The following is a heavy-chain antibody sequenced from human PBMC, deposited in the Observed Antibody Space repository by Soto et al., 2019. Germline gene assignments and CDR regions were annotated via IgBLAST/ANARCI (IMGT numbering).Heavy chain of an antibody. CDR2: IYHSGST. Sequence: SETLSLTCAVSGGSISSGGYSWSWIRQPPGKGLEWIGYIYHSGSTYYNPSLKSRVTISVDRSKNQFSLKLSSVTAADTAVYYRARVPRPRGQGPLVTLST. J-gene: IGHJ5*02. CDR1: GGSISSGGYS. CDR3: ARVPRP. V-gene: IGHV4-30-2*01.